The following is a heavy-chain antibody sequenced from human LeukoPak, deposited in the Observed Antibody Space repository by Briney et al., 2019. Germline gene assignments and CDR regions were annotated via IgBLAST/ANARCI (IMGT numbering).Heavy chain of an antibody. V-gene: IGHV3-23*01. CDR1: GFTFSSYG. J-gene: IGHJ4*02. CDR2: ISGSGGST. D-gene: IGHD1-26*01. Sequence: PGGSLRLSCAASGFTFSSYGMSWVRQAPGKGLEWVSAISGSGGSTYYADSVKGRFTISRDNSKNTPYLQMNSLRAEDTAVYYCAKDPFSGTNGPIDYWGQGTLVTASS. CDR3: AKDPFSGTNGPIDY.